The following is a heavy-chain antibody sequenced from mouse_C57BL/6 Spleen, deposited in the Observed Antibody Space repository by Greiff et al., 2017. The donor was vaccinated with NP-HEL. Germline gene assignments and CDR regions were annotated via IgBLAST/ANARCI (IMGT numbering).Heavy chain of an antibody. J-gene: IGHJ2*01. D-gene: IGHD2-3*01. CDR3: AKKGDGYYDYFDY. Sequence: VQVVESGPGLVQPSQSLSITCTVSGFSLTSYGVHWVRQSPGKGLEWLGVIWRGGSTDYNAAFMSRLSITKDNSKSQVFFKMNSLQADDTAIYYCAKKGDGYYDYFDYWGQGTTLTVSS. V-gene: IGHV2-5*01. CDR1: GFSLTSYG. CDR2: IWRGGST.